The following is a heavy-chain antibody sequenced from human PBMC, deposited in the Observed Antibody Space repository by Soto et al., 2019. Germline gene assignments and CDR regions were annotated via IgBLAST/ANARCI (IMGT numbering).Heavy chain of an antibody. Sequence: EVQLLESGGGLVQPGGSLRLSCVASGFTFSSYAMSWVRQAPGKGLEWVSAISDSGGSTYYADSVKGRFTISRDKSKNTLYLQMNSLRAEDTAVYYCAKLYDSSGYYYFQPWVQGTVVTVSS. CDR2: ISDSGGST. V-gene: IGHV3-23*01. CDR3: AKLYDSSGYYYFQP. CDR1: GFTFSSYA. J-gene: IGHJ1*01. D-gene: IGHD3-22*01.